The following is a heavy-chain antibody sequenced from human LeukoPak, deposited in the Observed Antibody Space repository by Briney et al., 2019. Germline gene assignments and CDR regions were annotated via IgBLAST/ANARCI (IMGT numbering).Heavy chain of an antibody. CDR3: ARRVAAAGTHYYYMDV. D-gene: IGHD6-13*01. CDR1: GFIVSSNY. J-gene: IGHJ6*03. Sequence: GGSLRLSCAASGFIVSSNYMSWVRQAPGKGLEWVSVIYSGGNTYYTDSVKGRFTISRDNSKNTLYLQMNSLRAEDTAVYYCARRVAAAGTHYYYMDVWGKGTTVTVSS. V-gene: IGHV3-53*05. CDR2: IYSGGNT.